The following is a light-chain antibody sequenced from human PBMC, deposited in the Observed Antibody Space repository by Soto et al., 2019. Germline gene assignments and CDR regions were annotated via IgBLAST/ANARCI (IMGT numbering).Light chain of an antibody. V-gene: IGKV3-20*01. Sequence: EIVLTQSPGTLSLSPGERATLSCRASQSISSSYLAWYQQKPGQAPRLLIYAASSRATGIPDRFSGSGSGTDFTLTISRLELGDFAVYYCQQYGSSAYTFGQGTQLEIK. J-gene: IGKJ2*01. CDR2: AAS. CDR3: QQYGSSAYT. CDR1: QSISSSY.